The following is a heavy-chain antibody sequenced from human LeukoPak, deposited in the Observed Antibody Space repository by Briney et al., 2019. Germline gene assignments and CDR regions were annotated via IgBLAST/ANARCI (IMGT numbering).Heavy chain of an antibody. J-gene: IGHJ6*04. CDR1: GGSISSGGYY. CDR3: ARGDIVVVPAAMRYYYGMDV. Sequence: SETLSLTCTVSGGSISSGGYYWSWIRQHPGKGLEWIGYIYYSGSTYYNPSLKSRVTISVDTSKNQFSLKLSSVTAADTAVYYCARGDIVVVPAAMRYYYGMDVWGKGTTVTVSS. V-gene: IGHV4-31*03. CDR2: IYYSGST. D-gene: IGHD2-2*01.